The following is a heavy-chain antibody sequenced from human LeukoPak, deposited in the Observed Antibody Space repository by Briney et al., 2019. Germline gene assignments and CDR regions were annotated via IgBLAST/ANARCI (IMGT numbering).Heavy chain of an antibody. V-gene: IGHV5-51*01. Sequence: GESLKISCKGSGYSFTSYWIGWVRQMPGKGLEWMGIIYPGDSDTRYSPSFQGQVTISADKSISTAYLQWSSLKASDTAMCYCARHAWGDYDSSGYYLDFQHWGQGTLVTVSS. D-gene: IGHD3-22*01. CDR1: GYSFTSYW. CDR3: ARHAWGDYDSSGYYLDFQH. CDR2: IYPGDSDT. J-gene: IGHJ1*01.